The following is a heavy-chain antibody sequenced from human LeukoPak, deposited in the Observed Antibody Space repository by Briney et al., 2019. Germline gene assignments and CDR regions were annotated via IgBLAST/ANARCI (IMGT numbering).Heavy chain of an antibody. CDR3: ARAGGALLYYFDY. Sequence: PPETLSLTCTVSGYSISSGYYWGWIRQPPGKGLEWIGSIYHSGSTYYNPSLKSRVTISVDTSKNQFSLKLSSVTAADTAVYYCARAGGALLYYFDYWGQGTLVTVSS. CDR1: GYSISSGYY. CDR2: IYHSGST. D-gene: IGHD2-15*01. V-gene: IGHV4-38-2*02. J-gene: IGHJ4*02.